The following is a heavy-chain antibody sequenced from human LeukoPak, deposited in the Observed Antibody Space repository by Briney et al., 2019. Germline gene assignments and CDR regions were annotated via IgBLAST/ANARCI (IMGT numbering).Heavy chain of an antibody. CDR2: INPNSGGT. Sequence: ASVKVSCKASGYTFTGYYMHWVRQAPGRGLEWMGWINPNSGGTNYAQKFQGRVTMTRDTSISTAYMELSRLRSDDTAVYYCARDQYSSSSTFDYWGQGTLVTVSS. V-gene: IGHV1-2*02. CDR3: ARDQYSSSSTFDY. CDR1: GYTFTGYY. D-gene: IGHD6-6*01. J-gene: IGHJ4*02.